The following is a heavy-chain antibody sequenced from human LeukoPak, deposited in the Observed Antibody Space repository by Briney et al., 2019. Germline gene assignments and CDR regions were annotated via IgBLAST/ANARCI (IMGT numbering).Heavy chain of an antibody. CDR1: EYIFTGYY. Sequence: GASVKVSCKASEYIFTGYYMHWVRQAPGQGLEWMGRINPNNGATNYAQKFQGRVTITGDTSISTAYMGLSSLRSDDTAVYYCTRESGSYHGNDYWGQGTLVTVSS. CDR3: TRESGSYHGNDY. D-gene: IGHD1-26*01. V-gene: IGHV1-2*06. CDR2: INPNNGAT. J-gene: IGHJ4*02.